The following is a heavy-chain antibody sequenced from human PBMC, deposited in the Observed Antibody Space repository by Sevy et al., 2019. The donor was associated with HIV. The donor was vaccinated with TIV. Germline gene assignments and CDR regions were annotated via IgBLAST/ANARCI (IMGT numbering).Heavy chain of an antibody. V-gene: IGHV3-7*01. Sequence: GGSLRLSCAASGFTFKSYLMSRVRQAPRKGLEWVANIKQDGSEKYYVDSVKGRFTISRDNAENSLYLQINSLRVEDTAVYYCARVGWVNAWYFDLWGRGTLVTVSS. CDR2: IKQDGSEK. CDR1: GFTFKSYL. CDR3: ARVGWVNAWYFDL. D-gene: IGHD3-16*01. J-gene: IGHJ2*01.